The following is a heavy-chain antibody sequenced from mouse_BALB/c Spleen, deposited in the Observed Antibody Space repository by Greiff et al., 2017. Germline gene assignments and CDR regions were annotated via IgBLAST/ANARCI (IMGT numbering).Heavy chain of an antibody. CDR2: IWSGGST. J-gene: IGHJ3*01. CDR1: GFSLTSYG. Sequence: QVQLKQSGPGLVQPSQSLSITCTVSGFSLTSYGVHWVRQSPGKGLEWLGVIWSGGSTDYNAAFISRLSISKDNSKSQVFFKMNSLQANDTAIYYCARKEYYYGSSPWFAYWGQGTLVTVSA. CDR3: ARKEYYYGSSPWFAY. D-gene: IGHD1-1*01. V-gene: IGHV2-2*02.